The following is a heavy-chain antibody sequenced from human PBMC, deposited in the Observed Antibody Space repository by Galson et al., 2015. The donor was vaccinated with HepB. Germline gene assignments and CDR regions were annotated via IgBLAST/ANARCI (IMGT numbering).Heavy chain of an antibody. D-gene: IGHD2-15*01. Sequence: QSGAEVKKPGESLKISCKASGYSFRSYWIAWVRQMPGKGLEWMGIIYPGDSDSRYSPSFEGQVIISADKSISTAYLQWNSLKASDTAMYYCARQGGGSPYGYYDYWGQGTLVAVSS. CDR3: ARQGGGSPYGYYDY. CDR2: IYPGDSDS. J-gene: IGHJ4*02. V-gene: IGHV5-51*01. CDR1: GYSFRSYW.